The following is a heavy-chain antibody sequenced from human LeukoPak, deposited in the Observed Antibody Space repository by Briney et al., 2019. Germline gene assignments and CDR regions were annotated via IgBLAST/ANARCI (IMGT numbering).Heavy chain of an antibody. D-gene: IGHD3-9*01. CDR3: ATDISTHYFGS. CDR1: GISFRSYG. J-gene: IGHJ4*02. Sequence: GGSLRLSCAASGISFRSYGMHWVRQAPGKGLEWVTFIWYDASNKYYAESVKGRFTISRDNSRDTVFLQMNSLRAEDTAIYYCATDISTHYFGSWGQGTLVTVSS. CDR2: IWYDASNK. V-gene: IGHV3-30*02.